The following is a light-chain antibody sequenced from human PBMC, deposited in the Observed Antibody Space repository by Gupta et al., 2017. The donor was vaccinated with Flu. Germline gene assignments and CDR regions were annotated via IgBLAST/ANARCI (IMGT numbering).Light chain of an antibody. Sequence: GPRVTISCSGSSSNIGVNTVNWYQQLPGTAPKVLVHSDDQRPSGVPDRFSGSKSGTSASLAISGLQSEDEADYYCAAWDDSLKGWVFGGGTKVTVL. CDR2: SDD. CDR3: AAWDDSLKGWV. CDR1: SSNIGVNT. V-gene: IGLV1-44*01. J-gene: IGLJ3*02.